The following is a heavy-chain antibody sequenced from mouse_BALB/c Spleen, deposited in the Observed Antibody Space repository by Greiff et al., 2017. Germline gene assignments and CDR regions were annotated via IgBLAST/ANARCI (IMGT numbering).Heavy chain of an antibody. Sequence: VQLKESGPGLVAPSQSLSITCTVSGFSLTSYGVHWVRQPPGKGLEWLGVIWAGGSTNYNSALMSRLSISKDNSKSQVFLKMNSLQTDDTAMYYCAREYYYGSKGGYAMDYWGQGTSVTVSS. CDR3: AREYYYGSKGGYAMDY. D-gene: IGHD1-1*01. J-gene: IGHJ4*01. V-gene: IGHV2-9*02. CDR2: IWAGGST. CDR1: GFSLTSYG.